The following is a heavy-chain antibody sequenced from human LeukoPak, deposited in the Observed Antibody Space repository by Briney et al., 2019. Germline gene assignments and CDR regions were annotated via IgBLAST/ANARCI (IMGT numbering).Heavy chain of an antibody. CDR2: IYSGGST. CDR1: GFTVSSNY. CDR3: AREVFERYCSSTSCYTGIRMDV. D-gene: IGHD2-2*02. J-gene: IGHJ6*04. Sequence: GGSLRLSCAASGFTVSSNYMSWVRQAPGKGLEGVSVIYSGGSTYYADSVKGRFTISRDNSQHTLYLQITSLRAEDTVVYYCAREVFERYCSSTSCYTGIRMDVWGKGTTVTVSS. V-gene: IGHV3-53*05.